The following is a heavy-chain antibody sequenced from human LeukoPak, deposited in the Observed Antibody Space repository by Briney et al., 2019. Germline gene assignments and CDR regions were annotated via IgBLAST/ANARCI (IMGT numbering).Heavy chain of an antibody. CDR2: ISGSGGST. CDR1: GFTFSSYA. D-gene: IGHD3-10*01. V-gene: IGHV3-23*01. Sequence: PGGSLRLSCAASGFTFSSYAMSWVRQAPGKGLEWVSAISGSGGSTYYADSVKGRFTISRDNSKNTLYLQTNSLRAEDTAVYYCAKDLAKWFGELFEWFDPWGQGTLVTVSS. J-gene: IGHJ5*02. CDR3: AKDLAKWFGELFEWFDP.